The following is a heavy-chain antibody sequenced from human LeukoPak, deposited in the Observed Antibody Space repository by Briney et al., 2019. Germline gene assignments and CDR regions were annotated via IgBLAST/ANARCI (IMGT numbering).Heavy chain of an antibody. Sequence: PGGSLRLSCAASGFTFSSYSMNWVRQAPGKGLEWVSSISSSSSYIYYADSVKGRFTISRDNAKNSLYLQMNSLRAEDTAVYYCSRKIRGKNSDFTPEDCGMDVWGQGTTVTVSS. CDR3: SRKIRGKNSDFTPEDCGMDV. CDR1: GFTFSSYS. J-gene: IGHJ6*02. CDR2: ISSSSSYI. D-gene: IGHD3/OR15-3a*01. V-gene: IGHV3-21*01.